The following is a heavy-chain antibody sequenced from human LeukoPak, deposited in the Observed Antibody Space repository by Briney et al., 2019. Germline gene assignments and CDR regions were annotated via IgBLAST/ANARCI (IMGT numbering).Heavy chain of an antibody. CDR3: ARVSSSWYQDWYFDL. J-gene: IGHJ2*01. V-gene: IGHV4-34*01. Sequence: KPSETLSLTCAVYGGSFSGYYWSWIRQPPGKGLEWIGEINHSGSTNYNPSLKSRVTISVDTSKNQFSLKLSSVTAADTAVYYCARVSSSWYQDWYFDLWAVAPWSLSPQ. CDR2: INHSGST. D-gene: IGHD6-13*01. CDR1: GGSFSGYY.